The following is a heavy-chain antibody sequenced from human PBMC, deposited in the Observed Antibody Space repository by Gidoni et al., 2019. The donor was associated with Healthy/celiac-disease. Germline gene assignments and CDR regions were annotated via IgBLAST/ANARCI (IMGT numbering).Heavy chain of an antibody. Sequence: QVQLQQWGAGLLKPSETLSLTCAVYGGSFSGYYWSWIRQPPVKGLEWIGEINHSGSTNYNPSLKSRVTISVDTSKNQFSLKLSSVTAADTAVYYCARGPYFDWLLYYYYGMDVWGQGTTVTVSS. CDR1: GGSFSGYY. CDR3: ARGPYFDWLLYYYYGMDV. J-gene: IGHJ6*02. D-gene: IGHD3-9*01. CDR2: INHSGST. V-gene: IGHV4-34*01.